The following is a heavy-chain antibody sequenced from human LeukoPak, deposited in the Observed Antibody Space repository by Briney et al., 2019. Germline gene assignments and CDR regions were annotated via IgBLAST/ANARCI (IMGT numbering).Heavy chain of an antibody. V-gene: IGHV3-30*02. CDR3: AKKSVSEIPPIH. D-gene: IGHD5/OR15-5a*01. Sequence: AGGSLRLSCVASGFTFRSYGMHWVRQAPGKGLEWVAFIGYDGRGNFNADSVKGRFSISRDNSKNTLYLQMNSLRVEDTAVYYCAKKSVSEIPPIHWGQGTLVTVSS. CDR2: IGYDGRGN. J-gene: IGHJ4*02. CDR1: GFTFRSYG.